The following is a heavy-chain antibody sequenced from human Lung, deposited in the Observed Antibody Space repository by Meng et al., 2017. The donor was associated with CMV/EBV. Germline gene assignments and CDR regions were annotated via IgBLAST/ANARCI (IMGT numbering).Heavy chain of an antibody. D-gene: IGHD3-10*01. CDR2: IDWDDDK. Sequence: SGPTLVXPTQTLTLTCTFSGFSLSTSGMRVSWIRQPPGKALEWLARIDWDDDKFYSTSLKTRLTISKDTSKNQVVLTMTNMDPVETATYYCARMDTGSGSYYDYWGQGXLVTVSS. CDR3: ARMDTGSGSYYDY. V-gene: IGHV2-70D*14. J-gene: IGHJ4*02. CDR1: GFSLSTSGMR.